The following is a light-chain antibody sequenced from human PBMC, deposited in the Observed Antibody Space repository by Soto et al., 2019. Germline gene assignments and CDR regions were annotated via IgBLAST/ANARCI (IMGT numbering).Light chain of an antibody. V-gene: IGKV3-11*01. CDR1: QSVSSY. CDR2: DAS. CDR3: QQRSNWPGT. J-gene: IGKJ2*01. Sequence: EIVLTQSPATLSLSPGERATLSCRASQSVSSYLAWYQQKSGQAPRLLIYDASNRATGIPARFSGSGSGTDFTLTISCLEPEDCAVYYCQQRSNWPGTFGQGTKLEIK.